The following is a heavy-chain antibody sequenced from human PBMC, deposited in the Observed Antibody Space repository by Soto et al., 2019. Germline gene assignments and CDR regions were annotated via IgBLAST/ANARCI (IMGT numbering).Heavy chain of an antibody. CDR2: IIPIFGTA. J-gene: IGHJ5*02. Sequence: QVQLVQSGAEVKKPGSSVKVSCKASGGTFSSYAISWVRQAPGQWLEWMGGIIPIFGTANYAQKFQGRVTITADESTSTAHMELSSLRSEDTAVYYCAKMFEYSSSSGWFDPWGQGTLVTVSS. CDR1: GGTFSSYA. D-gene: IGHD6-6*01. V-gene: IGHV1-69*12. CDR3: AKMFEYSSSSGWFDP.